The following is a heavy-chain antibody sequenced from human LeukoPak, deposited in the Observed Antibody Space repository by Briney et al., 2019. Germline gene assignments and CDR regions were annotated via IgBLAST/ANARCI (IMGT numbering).Heavy chain of an antibody. CDR3: VRGSLRLPRSTPDY. Sequence: GGSLRLSCAASGFTFSNYWIHWVRQDPGKGLVWVSYISSDGSVTKYADSVKGRFTISRDNAVNTLYLQMNSLRVEDTAVYYCVRGSLRLPRSTPDYWGQGTLVTVSS. J-gene: IGHJ4*02. V-gene: IGHV3-74*03. D-gene: IGHD2-21*02. CDR1: GFTFSNYW. CDR2: ISSDGSVT.